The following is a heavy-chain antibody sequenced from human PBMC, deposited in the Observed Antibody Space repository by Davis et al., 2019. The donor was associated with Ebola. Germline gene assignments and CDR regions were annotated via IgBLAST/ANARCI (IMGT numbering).Heavy chain of an antibody. J-gene: IGHJ4*02. CDR2: ISSAGSYI. CDR3: VREDGDCPFDY. V-gene: IGHV3-21*01. CDR1: GFTFSRYA. Sequence: PGGSLRLSCAVSGFTFSRYAMHWVRQAPGKGLEWVSSISSAGSYIFYADSVKGRFIISRDNADNSLYLQMNSLTAEDTAVYYCVREDGDCPFDYWGQGTLVTVSS. D-gene: IGHD2-21*02.